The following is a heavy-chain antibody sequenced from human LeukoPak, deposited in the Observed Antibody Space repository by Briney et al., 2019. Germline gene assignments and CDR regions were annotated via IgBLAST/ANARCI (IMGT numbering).Heavy chain of an antibody. CDR2: INWNGGST. Sequence: GGSLRLSCAASGFTFDDYGMSWVRQAPGKGLEWVSGINWNGGSTGYADSVKGRFTISRDNAKNSLYLQMNSLRAEDTAVYYCARDIAWDYHLDYWGQGTLVTVSS. CDR3: ARDIAWDYHLDY. CDR1: GFTFDDYG. V-gene: IGHV3-20*04. D-gene: IGHD1-7*01. J-gene: IGHJ4*02.